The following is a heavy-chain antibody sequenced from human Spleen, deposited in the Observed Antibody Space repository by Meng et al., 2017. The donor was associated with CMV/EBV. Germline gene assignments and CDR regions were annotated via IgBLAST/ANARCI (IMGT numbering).Heavy chain of an antibody. CDR3: ATSRTFDY. D-gene: IGHD1-14*01. CDR1: GFTFSDYY. J-gene: IGHJ4*02. CDR2: INSDGSST. Sequence: GESLKISCAASGFTFSDYYMNWVRQVPGKGLVWVSRINSDGSSTSYADSVKGRFTISRDNAKNTLYLQMNSLRAEDTAVYYCATSRTFDYWGQGTLVTVSS. V-gene: IGHV3-74*01.